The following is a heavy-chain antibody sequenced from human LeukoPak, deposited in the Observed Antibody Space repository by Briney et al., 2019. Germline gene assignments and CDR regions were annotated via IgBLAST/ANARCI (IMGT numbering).Heavy chain of an antibody. V-gene: IGHV3-23*01. CDR3: ARVDSSGYYKNYFDY. CDR1: GFTFSSYA. CDR2: ISGSGGST. D-gene: IGHD3-22*01. J-gene: IGHJ4*02. Sequence: GGSLRLSCAASGFTFSSYAMSWVRQAPGKGLEWVSAISGSGGSTYYAESVKGLFDISRENSKNTMYLQMNSLRADDTAVYYCARVDSSGYYKNYFDYWGQGTLVTVSS.